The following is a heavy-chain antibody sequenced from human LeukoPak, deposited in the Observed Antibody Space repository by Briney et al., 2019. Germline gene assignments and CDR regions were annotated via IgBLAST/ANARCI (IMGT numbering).Heavy chain of an antibody. CDR3: ARGDFVVVVPAAAEYYYYGMDV. D-gene: IGHD2-2*01. CDR2: INHSGST. J-gene: IGHJ6*02. Sequence: SETLSLTCAVYGGSFSGYYWSWIRQPPGKGLEWVGEINHSGSTNYNPSPKSRVTISVDTSKNQFSLKMSSVTAADTAVYYCARGDFVVVVPAAAEYYYYGMDVWGQGTTVTVSS. V-gene: IGHV4-34*01. CDR1: GGSFSGYY.